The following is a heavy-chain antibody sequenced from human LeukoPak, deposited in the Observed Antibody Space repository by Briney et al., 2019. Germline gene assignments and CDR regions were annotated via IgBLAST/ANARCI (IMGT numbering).Heavy chain of an antibody. CDR3: ARAPTYYYDSSGYGWFDP. Sequence: PSETLSLTCAVYGGPFSGYYWSWIRQPPGKGLEWIGEINHSGSTNYNPSLKSRVTISVDTSKNQFSLKLSSVTAADTAVYYCARAPTYYYDSSGYGWFDPWGQGTLVTVSS. CDR1: GGPFSGYY. D-gene: IGHD3-22*01. V-gene: IGHV4-34*01. CDR2: INHSGST. J-gene: IGHJ5*02.